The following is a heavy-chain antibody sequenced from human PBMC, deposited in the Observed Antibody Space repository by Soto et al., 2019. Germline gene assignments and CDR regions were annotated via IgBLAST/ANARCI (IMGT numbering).Heavy chain of an antibody. J-gene: IGHJ5*01. CDR1: CGSIINYY. Sequence: SETLSLTCTFSCGSIINYYWTWIRQPAGKGLEWIGRIYTSGTTNYNPSLKSRVTMSVDTSKNQFSLKLSSVTAADTALYYCARQTTYSSSWYDYWGHGTLVTVSS. CDR2: IYTSGTT. D-gene: IGHD6-13*01. CDR3: ARQTTYSSSWYDY. V-gene: IGHV4-4*07.